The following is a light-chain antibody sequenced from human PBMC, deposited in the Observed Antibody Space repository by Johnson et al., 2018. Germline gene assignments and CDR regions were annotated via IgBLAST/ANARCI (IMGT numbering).Light chain of an antibody. CDR1: SSNIGNNY. V-gene: IGLV1-51*02. J-gene: IGLJ1*01. CDR2: ENN. Sequence: QSVLTQPPSVSAAPGQKVTISCSGSSSNIGNNYVSWYQQLPGTAPKLLLYENNKRPSGLPDRFSGSKSGTSATLRITGLQTGDEADYYCGTWDSSLSAGNVFGTGTKVTVL. CDR3: GTWDSSLSAGNV.